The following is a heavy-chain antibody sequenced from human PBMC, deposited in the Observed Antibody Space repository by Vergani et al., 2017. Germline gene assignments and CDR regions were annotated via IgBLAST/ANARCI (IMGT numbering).Heavy chain of an antibody. V-gene: IGHV3-23*01. CDR1: GFTFSSYA. CDR3: GGGSSGSDY. Sequence: EVQLLESGGGLVQPGGSLRLSCAASGFTFSSYAMSGVRQAPGKGLEWVSAISGSGGSTYYADSMKGRFTISRDNSKNTLYLQMNSLRAEDTAVYYCGGGSSGSDYWGQGTLVTVSS. J-gene: IGHJ4*02. D-gene: IGHD6-19*01. CDR2: ISGSGGST.